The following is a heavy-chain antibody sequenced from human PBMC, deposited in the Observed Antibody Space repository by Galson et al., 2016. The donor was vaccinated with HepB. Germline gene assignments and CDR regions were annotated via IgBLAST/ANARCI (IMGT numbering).Heavy chain of an antibody. V-gene: IGHV4-34*01. Sequence: ETLSLTCAVYGGSFSGYYWSWIRQPPGKGLEWIGEINHSGSTNYNPSLKSRVTISVDTSKNQFSLKLSSVTAADTAVYYCARGNYSACDIWGQGTMVTVAS. CDR3: ARGNYSACDI. CDR1: GGSFSGYY. CDR2: INHSGST. D-gene: IGHD2-21*01. J-gene: IGHJ3*02.